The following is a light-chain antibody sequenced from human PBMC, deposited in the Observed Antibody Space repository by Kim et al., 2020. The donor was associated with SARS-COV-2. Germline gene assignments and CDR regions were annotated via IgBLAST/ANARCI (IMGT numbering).Light chain of an antibody. J-gene: IGKJ3*01. V-gene: IGKV3-15*01. CDR2: GAS. CDR3: QQYNNWPLT. Sequence: VSPGERATLPCRASQSVSSNLAWYQQKPGQAPRLLIYGASTRATGIPARFSGSGSGTEFTLTISSLQSEDFAVYYCQQYNNWPLTFGPGTKVDIK. CDR1: QSVSSN.